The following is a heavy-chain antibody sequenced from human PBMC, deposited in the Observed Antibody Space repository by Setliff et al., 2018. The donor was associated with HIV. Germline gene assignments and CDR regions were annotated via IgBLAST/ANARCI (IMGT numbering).Heavy chain of an antibody. Sequence: SETLSLTCTVSGGSISSSNNYWGWIRQPPGKGLEWIGSIYYSGSTHYNPSLKSRVTMSVDTSKNQFSLRLSSVTAADTAVFYCARASTGYSSIWYRNGLTYYNYMDVWGRGTKVTVSS. J-gene: IGHJ6*03. D-gene: IGHD6-13*01. CDR3: ARASTGYSSIWYRNGLTYYNYMDV. CDR1: GGSISSSNNY. V-gene: IGHV4-39*02. CDR2: IYYSGST.